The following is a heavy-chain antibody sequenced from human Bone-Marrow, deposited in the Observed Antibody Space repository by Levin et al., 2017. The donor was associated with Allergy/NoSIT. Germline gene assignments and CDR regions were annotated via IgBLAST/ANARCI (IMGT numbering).Heavy chain of an antibody. Sequence: AGGSLRLSCAASGFTFSSYAMSWVRQAPGKGLEWVSAISGSGGSTYYADSVKGRFTISRDNSKNTLYLQMNSLRAEDTAVYYCAKQIDSMIVVVAPFDYWGQGTLVTVSS. V-gene: IGHV3-23*01. CDR3: AKQIDSMIVVVAPFDY. J-gene: IGHJ4*02. D-gene: IGHD3-22*01. CDR2: ISGSGGST. CDR1: GFTFSSYA.